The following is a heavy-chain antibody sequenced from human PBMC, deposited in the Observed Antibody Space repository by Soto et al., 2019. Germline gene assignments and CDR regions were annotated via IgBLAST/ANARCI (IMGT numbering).Heavy chain of an antibody. Sequence: GASVKVSCKASGYTFTSYGISWVRQAPGQGLEWMGWISAYNGNTNYAQKLQGRVTMTTDTSTSTAYMELRSLRSDDTAVYYCARDPVLRYFDWLPYFDYWGQGTLVTVS. CDR1: GYTFTSYG. J-gene: IGHJ4*02. CDR2: ISAYNGNT. D-gene: IGHD3-9*01. V-gene: IGHV1-18*01. CDR3: ARDPVLRYFDWLPYFDY.